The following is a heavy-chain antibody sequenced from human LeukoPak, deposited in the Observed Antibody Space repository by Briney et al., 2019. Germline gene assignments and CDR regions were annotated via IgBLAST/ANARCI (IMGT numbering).Heavy chain of an antibody. CDR2: ISAYNGNT. Sequence: APVKVSCKASGYTFTNYYMHWVRQAPGHGLEWMGWISAYNGNTNYAQKLQGRVTMTTDTSKSTAYMELSSLRSEDTAVYYCSRDLRSITIFRVVTDDAFDIWGQGTMVTVSS. V-gene: IGHV1-18*04. CDR1: GYTFTNYY. J-gene: IGHJ3*02. D-gene: IGHD3-3*01. CDR3: SRDLRSITIFRVVTDDAFDI.